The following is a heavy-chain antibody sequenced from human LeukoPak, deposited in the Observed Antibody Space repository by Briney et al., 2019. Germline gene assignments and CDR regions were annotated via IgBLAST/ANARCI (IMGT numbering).Heavy chain of an antibody. CDR3: AKVLKYYYNGMDV. J-gene: IGHJ6*02. CDR2: ISYDGSTK. CDR1: GFTFSSYG. D-gene: IGHD2/OR15-2a*01. V-gene: IGHV3-30*18. Sequence: PGGSLRLSCAASGFTFSSYGIHWVRQAPGKGLEWVGVISYDGSTKYYADSVKGRFTISRDNSKNTLYLQMNSLRAEDTAVYFCAKVLKYYYNGMDVWGQETTVTVSS.